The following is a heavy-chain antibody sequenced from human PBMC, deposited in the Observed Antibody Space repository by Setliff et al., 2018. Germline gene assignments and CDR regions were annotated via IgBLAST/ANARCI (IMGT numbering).Heavy chain of an antibody. CDR1: GFTLSSYT. V-gene: IGHV3-21*04. Sequence: GGSLRLSCAASGFTLSSYTMNWVRQAPGKGLEWVSSISSSSSYIYYADSVKGRFTISRDNAKNSLYLQMNSLRADDTAVYYCTRSRGTTVYDYWGQGTLVTVSS. CDR2: ISSSSSYI. D-gene: IGHD1-7*01. CDR3: TRSRGTTVYDY. J-gene: IGHJ4*02.